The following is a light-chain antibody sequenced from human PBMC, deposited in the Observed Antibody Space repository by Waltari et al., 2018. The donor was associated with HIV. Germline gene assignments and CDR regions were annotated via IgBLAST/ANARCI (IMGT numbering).Light chain of an antibody. J-gene: IGLJ2*01. V-gene: IGLV3-25*03. CDR3: QSADSSGTFVV. CDR2: KDV. Sequence: SYELTQPPSVSVSPGQTARITCSGDALPKQYAYWYQQKPGQAPVLVIYKDVERASGIPERFSGSSSGKTVTLTISGVQAEDEADYYCQSADSSGTFVVFGGGTKLTVL. CDR1: ALPKQY.